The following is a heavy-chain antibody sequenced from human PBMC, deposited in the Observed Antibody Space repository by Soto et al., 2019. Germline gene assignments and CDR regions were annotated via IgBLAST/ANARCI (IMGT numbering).Heavy chain of an antibody. J-gene: IGHJ6*02. CDR2: IIPIFGTA. V-gene: IGHV1-69*13. D-gene: IGHD4-17*01. CDR1: GGTFSSYA. CDR3: ARDPLKGDYGPIVGYGMDV. Sequence: ASVKVSCKASGGTFSSYAISWVRQAPGQGLEWMGGIIPIFGTANYAQKFQGRVTITADESTSTAYMELSSLRSEDTAVYYCARDPLKGDYGPIVGYGMDVWGQGTTVTVSS.